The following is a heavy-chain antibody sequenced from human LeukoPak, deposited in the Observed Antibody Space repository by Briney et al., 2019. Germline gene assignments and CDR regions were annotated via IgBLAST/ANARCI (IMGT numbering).Heavy chain of an antibody. CDR2: IIPIFGIA. CDR1: GGTFSSYA. Sequence: GSSVKVSCKASGGTFSSYAISWVRQAPGQGVEWMGRIIPIFGIANYAQKFQGRVTITADKSTSTAYMELSSLRSEDTAVYYCASPGRLDDPFDIWGQGTMVTVSS. D-gene: IGHD3-10*01. V-gene: IGHV1-69*04. J-gene: IGHJ3*02. CDR3: ASPGRLDDPFDI.